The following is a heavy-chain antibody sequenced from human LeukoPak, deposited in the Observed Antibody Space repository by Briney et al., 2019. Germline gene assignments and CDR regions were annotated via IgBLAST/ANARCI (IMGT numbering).Heavy chain of an antibody. J-gene: IGHJ4*02. D-gene: IGHD3-22*01. Sequence: LTGRSPRLSCAASGFTFDDYAMHWVRQAPGKGLEWVSGISWNSGSIGYADSVKGRFTISRDNAKNSLYLQMNSLRAEDTALYYCAKDLTYYYDSSALEYWGQGTLVTVSS. CDR2: ISWNSGSI. CDR3: AKDLTYYYDSSALEY. V-gene: IGHV3-9*01. CDR1: GFTFDDYA.